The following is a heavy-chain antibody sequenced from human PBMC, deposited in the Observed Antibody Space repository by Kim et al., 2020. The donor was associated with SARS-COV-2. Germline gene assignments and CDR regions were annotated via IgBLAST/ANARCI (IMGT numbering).Heavy chain of an antibody. CDR3: ARVSSLSGQLERRHPHDAFDI. D-gene: IGHD1-1*01. CDR2: IYHSGST. Sequence: SETLSLTCAVSGGSISSSNWWSWVRQPPGKGLEWIGEIYHSGSTNYNPSLKSRVTISVDKSKNQFSLKLSSVTAADTAVYYCARVSSLSGQLERRHPHDAFDIWGQGTMVTVSS. J-gene: IGHJ3*02. V-gene: IGHV4-4*02. CDR1: GGSISSSNW.